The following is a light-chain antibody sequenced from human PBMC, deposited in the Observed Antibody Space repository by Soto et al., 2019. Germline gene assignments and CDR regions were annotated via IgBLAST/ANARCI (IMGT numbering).Light chain of an antibody. CDR1: QSINNY. CDR3: QQYGSSLGVT. J-gene: IGKJ4*01. CDR2: DGS. V-gene: IGKV3-20*01. Sequence: EIVLTQSPDTLSLSPGDRATLSCRASQSINNYLAWYQQKPGQAPRLLIYDGSNRATGIPARFSGSGSGTDFTLTISRLEPEDFAVYYCQQYGSSLGVTFGGGTKV.